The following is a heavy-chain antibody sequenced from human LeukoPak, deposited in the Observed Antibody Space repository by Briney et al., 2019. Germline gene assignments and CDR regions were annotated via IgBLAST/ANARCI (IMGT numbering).Heavy chain of an antibody. J-gene: IGHJ6*02. V-gene: IGHV1-18*01. Sequence: ASVKVSCKASGYTFTSYGISWVRQAPGQGLEWMGWISAYNGNTNYAQKLQGRVTMTTDTSTSTAYMELRSLRSDDTAVYYCARVPLGEITFGGVIPNYYYYYGMDVWGQGTTVTVSS. CDR2: ISAYNGNT. D-gene: IGHD3-16*02. CDR1: GYTFTSYG. CDR3: ARVPLGEITFGGVIPNYYYYYGMDV.